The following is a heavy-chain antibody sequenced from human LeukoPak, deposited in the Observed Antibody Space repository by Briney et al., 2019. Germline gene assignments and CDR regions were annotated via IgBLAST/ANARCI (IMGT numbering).Heavy chain of an antibody. V-gene: IGHV3-23*01. J-gene: IGHJ4*02. Sequence: GGSLRLSCAASGFTFSSYSMHWVRQAPGKGLEWVSTISSSGGSTHYVDSVKGRFTISRDNSKNTLYLQMNSLRAEDTAVYCCAKDTHFDYWGQGTLVTVSS. CDR1: GFTFSSYS. CDR2: ISSSGGST. CDR3: AKDTHFDY.